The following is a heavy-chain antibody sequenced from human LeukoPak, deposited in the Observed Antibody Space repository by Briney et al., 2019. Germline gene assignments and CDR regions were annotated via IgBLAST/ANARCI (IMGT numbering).Heavy chain of an antibody. CDR1: GFGFSSYA. J-gene: IGHJ4*02. Sequence: GGSLRLSCAASGFGFSSYAMTWVRQAPGKGLEWVSVIGGGGSDIQYADSVKGRFSISRDNSKNTLYLQMNSLRVEDTAVYYCAKYAPPTTAVTRFFDYWGQGALVTVSS. D-gene: IGHD4-23*01. V-gene: IGHV3-23*01. CDR3: AKYAPPTTAVTRFFDY. CDR2: IGGGGSDI.